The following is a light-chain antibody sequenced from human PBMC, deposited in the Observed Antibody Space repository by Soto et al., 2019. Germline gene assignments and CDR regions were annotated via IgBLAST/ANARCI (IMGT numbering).Light chain of an antibody. J-gene: IGKJ1*01. V-gene: IGKV3-20*01. Sequence: EIVLTQSPGTLSLSPGERATLSCRASQSVSSTYLAWYQQKPGQAPRLLIYGASSRATGIPDRFSGSGSGTAFTLTISRLEPDDFGVYNCEQDGSSPGTFGEGTKVEIK. CDR2: GAS. CDR1: QSVSSTY. CDR3: EQDGSSPGT.